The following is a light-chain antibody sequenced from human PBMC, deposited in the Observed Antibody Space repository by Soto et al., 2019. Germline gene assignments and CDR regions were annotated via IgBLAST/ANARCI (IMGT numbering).Light chain of an antibody. J-gene: IGKJ5*01. CDR1: QGVGND. V-gene: IGKV1-6*01. CDR3: QQRSNWPPIT. CDR2: HVS. Sequence: AIQMTQSPSSLSASVGDRVTITCRASQGVGNDLGWYQQKPGKAPKLLIYHVSTLHNGVSSRFSGSGSGTDFTLTISSLQPEDFATYYCQQRSNWPPITFGQGTRLEIK.